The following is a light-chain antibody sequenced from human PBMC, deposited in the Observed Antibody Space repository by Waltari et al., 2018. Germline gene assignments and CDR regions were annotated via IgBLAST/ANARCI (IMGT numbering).Light chain of an antibody. V-gene: IGKV1-39*01. CDR3: QQSYSTPPRT. J-gene: IGKJ3*01. CDR1: QSISRY. Sequence: DIQMTQSPSSLSASVGDRVNITCRASQSISRYLNWYQQKPGKVPKLLIFAASSLLSGVPSRFSGSGSGTDFTLTISSLQPEDFATYYCQQSYSTPPRTFGPGTKVDIK. CDR2: AAS.